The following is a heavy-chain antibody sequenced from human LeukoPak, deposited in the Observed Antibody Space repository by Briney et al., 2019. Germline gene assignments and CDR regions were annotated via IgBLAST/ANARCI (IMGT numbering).Heavy chain of an antibody. CDR2: VYYGGRT. CDR3: ARVHYGSGSLYYYYYYMDV. J-gene: IGHJ6*03. D-gene: IGHD3-10*01. Sequence: SETLSLTCTVSGGSISSSSYYWGWIRQPPGKGLEWIGSVYYGGRTYFSPSLKSRVTISVDTSKNQFSLKLTSVTAADAAVYYCARVHYGSGSLYYYYYYMDVWGKGTTVTISS. CDR1: GGSISSSSYY. V-gene: IGHV4-39*01.